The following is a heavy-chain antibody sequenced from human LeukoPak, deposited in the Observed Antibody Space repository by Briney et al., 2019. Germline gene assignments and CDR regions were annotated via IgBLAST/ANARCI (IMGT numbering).Heavy chain of an antibody. Sequence: PSETLSLTCTVSGGSISSSSYYWGWIRQPPGKGLEWIGSIYYSGSTYYNPSLKSRVTISVDTSKNQFSLKLSSVTAADTAVYYCARAAITMVRGVTPYYYYYYMDVWGKGTTVTVSS. CDR3: ARAAITMVRGVTPYYYYYYMDV. CDR1: GGSISSSSYY. D-gene: IGHD3-10*01. J-gene: IGHJ6*03. V-gene: IGHV4-39*07. CDR2: IYYSGST.